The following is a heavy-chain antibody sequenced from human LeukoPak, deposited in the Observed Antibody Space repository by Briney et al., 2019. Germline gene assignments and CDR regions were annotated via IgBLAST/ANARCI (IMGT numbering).Heavy chain of an antibody. D-gene: IGHD3-3*01. CDR3: ARTYTVFGAMDV. V-gene: IGHV3-23*01. CDR2: ISGNGRNT. CDR1: GFTFRTYA. J-gene: IGHJ6*04. Sequence: GGSLRLSCAASGFTFRTYAMSWVRQAPGKGLEWVSAISGNGRNTYYADSVKGRFTISRDNSKNTLYLEMKSLSSEDTAIYYCARTYTVFGAMDVWGKGTTVTVSA.